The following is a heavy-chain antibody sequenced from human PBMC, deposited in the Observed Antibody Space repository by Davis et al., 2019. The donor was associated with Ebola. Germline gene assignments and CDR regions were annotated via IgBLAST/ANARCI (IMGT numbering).Heavy chain of an antibody. J-gene: IGHJ3*02. CDR1: GGSFSGYY. D-gene: IGHD3-22*01. V-gene: IGHV4-34*01. Sequence: SETLSLTCAVYGGSFSGYYWSWIRQPPGKGLEWIGEINHSGSTNYNPSLKSRVTISADTSKNQFSLKLKSVTAADTAVYYCARRGSSGYLDAFDIWGQGTMVTVSS. CDR2: INHSGST. CDR3: ARRGSSGYLDAFDI.